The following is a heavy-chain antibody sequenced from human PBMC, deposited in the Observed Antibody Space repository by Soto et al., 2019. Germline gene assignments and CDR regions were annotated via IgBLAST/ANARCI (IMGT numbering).Heavy chain of an antibody. V-gene: IGHV1-8*01. CDR2: VKPNSGNT. CDR3: ARVPFVNFGDSVPFDY. D-gene: IGHD4-17*01. J-gene: IGHJ4*02. CDR1: GFTFTSYD. Sequence: VQLLQSGAEVKKPGASVKVSCKTSGFTFTSYDINWVRQAPGQGLEWLGWVKPNSGNTDYAQKVQGRVTMTRYPSITTAYMELSSLRSQDTAVYYCARVPFVNFGDSVPFDYWGQGTLVTVSS.